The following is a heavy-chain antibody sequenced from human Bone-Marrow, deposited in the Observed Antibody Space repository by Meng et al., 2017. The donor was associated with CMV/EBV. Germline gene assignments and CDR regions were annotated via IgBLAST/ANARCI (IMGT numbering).Heavy chain of an antibody. CDR1: GYTFTDYY. Sequence: ASVKVSCKASGYTFTDYYIHWVRQAPGQGLEWMGWINPKNGATNYDQKFQDRVTMTRYTSITTAYMELSRLRFDDTAVYYCARGFDFLRGSNFDSWGQGNLVTVSS. CDR3: ARGFDFLRGSNFDS. V-gene: IGHV1-2*02. CDR2: INPKNGAT. D-gene: IGHD3-3*01. J-gene: IGHJ4*02.